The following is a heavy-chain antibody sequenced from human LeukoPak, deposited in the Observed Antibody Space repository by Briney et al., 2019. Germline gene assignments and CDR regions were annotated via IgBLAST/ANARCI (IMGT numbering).Heavy chain of an antibody. V-gene: IGHV4-34*01. Sequence: SETLSLTCAVYGESFTTFYWGWIRQTPGKGLEWIGEINHTGTTNCNPSLKSRVTISIDTSKNQFSLKLNSATAADTAVYYCARRVTVNFLGLFGEDNNYYYMDVWGKGTTVTVS. D-gene: IGHD3-10*02. CDR1: GESFTTFY. CDR2: INHTGTT. CDR3: ARRVTVNFLGLFGEDNNYYYMDV. J-gene: IGHJ6*03.